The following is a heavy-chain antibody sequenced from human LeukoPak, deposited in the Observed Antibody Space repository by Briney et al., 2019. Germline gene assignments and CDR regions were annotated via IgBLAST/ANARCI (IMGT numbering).Heavy chain of an antibody. J-gene: IGHJ3*02. CDR3: ASRGYSYGNHDAFDI. CDR1: GFTFSSYG. D-gene: IGHD5-18*01. V-gene: IGHV3-30*03. CDR2: ISYDGSNK. Sequence: GGSLRLSCAASGFTFSSYGMHWVRQAPGKGLEWVAVISYDGSNKYYADSMKGRFTISRDNSKNTLYLQMNSLRAEDTAVYYCASRGYSYGNHDAFDIWGQGTMVTVSS.